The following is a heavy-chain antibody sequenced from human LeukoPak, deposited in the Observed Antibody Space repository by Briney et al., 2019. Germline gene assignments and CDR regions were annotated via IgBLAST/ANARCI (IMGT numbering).Heavy chain of an antibody. J-gene: IGHJ4*02. Sequence: ASVKVSCKASGGTFSSYAISWVRQAPGQGLEWMGRIIPIFGTANYAQKFQGGVAITTDESTSTAYMELSSLRSEDTAVYYCARDLGILTGQEAPWDYWGQGTLVTVSS. CDR3: ARDLGILTGQEAPWDY. D-gene: IGHD3-9*01. CDR1: GGTFSSYA. CDR2: IIPIFGTA. V-gene: IGHV1-69*05.